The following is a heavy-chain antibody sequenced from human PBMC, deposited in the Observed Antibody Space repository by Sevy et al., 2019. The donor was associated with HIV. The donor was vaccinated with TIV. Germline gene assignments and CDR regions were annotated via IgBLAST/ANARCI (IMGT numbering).Heavy chain of an antibody. V-gene: IGHV1-69*04. CDR2: LIPILGIA. Sequence: ASVKVSYKASGGTFSSYAISWVRQAPGQGLEWMGRLIPILGIANYAQKFQGRVTITADKSTSTAYMELSSLRSEDTAVYYCASYVDIVATDYYYGMDVWGQGTTVTVSS. D-gene: IGHD5-12*01. J-gene: IGHJ6*02. CDR3: ASYVDIVATDYYYGMDV. CDR1: GGTFSSYA.